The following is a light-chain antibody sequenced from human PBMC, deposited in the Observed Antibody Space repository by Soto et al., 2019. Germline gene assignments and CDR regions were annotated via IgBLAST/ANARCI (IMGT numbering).Light chain of an antibody. CDR2: GAS. J-gene: IGKJ5*01. CDR1: HSVSRTY. Sequence: IVLTQSPGTLSLSPGERAALSCRASHSVSRTYLAWYQQKPGQAPRLLMYGASDRATCTPGRFSGSGSGTDFPRTISRLEPEDSAVYYCQQFDDSVTFGQGTRLEIK. CDR3: QQFDDSVT. V-gene: IGKV3-20*01.